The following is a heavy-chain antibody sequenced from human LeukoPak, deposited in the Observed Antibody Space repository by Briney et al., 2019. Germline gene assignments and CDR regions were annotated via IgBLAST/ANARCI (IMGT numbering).Heavy chain of an antibody. V-gene: IGHV4-59*08. CDR2: IHYSGST. CDR1: GGSISNYY. CDR3: ARHKYCGGDCYSFDY. J-gene: IGHJ4*02. Sequence: KTSETLSLTCTVSGGSISNYYWSWIRQPPGKGLEWIGYIHYSGSTNYNPSLKSRVTISVDTSKNQFSLKLSSVTAADTAVYYCARHKYCGGDCYSFDYWGQGTLVTVSS. D-gene: IGHD2-21*02.